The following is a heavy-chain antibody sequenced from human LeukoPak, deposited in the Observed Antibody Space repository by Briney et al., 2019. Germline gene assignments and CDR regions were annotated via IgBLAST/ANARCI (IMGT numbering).Heavy chain of an antibody. Sequence: SETLSLTCTVSGGSFSGYYCTWIRQPPGKGLEWIGEINHSGSANYNPSLKSRVTISLDTSKNQFSLKLSSVTAADTAVYYCARRSYDGSGYYYVDYWGQGTLVTVSS. D-gene: IGHD3-22*01. J-gene: IGHJ4*02. CDR1: GGSFSGYY. V-gene: IGHV4-34*01. CDR3: ARRSYDGSGYYYVDY. CDR2: INHSGSA.